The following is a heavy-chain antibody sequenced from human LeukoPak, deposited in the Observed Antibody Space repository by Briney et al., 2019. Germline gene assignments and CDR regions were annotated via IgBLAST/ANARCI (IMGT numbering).Heavy chain of an antibody. CDR3: AKTGRKLGRLNCSGGSCYSPFDY. D-gene: IGHD2-15*01. Sequence: GGSLRLSCAASGFTFSSYAMSWVRQAPGKGLEWVSAISGSGSNTYYADSVKGRFTISRDNSKNTLYLQMNSLRAEDTAVYYCAKTGRKLGRLNCSGGSCYSPFDYWGQGTLVTVSS. CDR1: GFTFSSYA. V-gene: IGHV3-23*01. J-gene: IGHJ4*02. CDR2: ISGSGSNT.